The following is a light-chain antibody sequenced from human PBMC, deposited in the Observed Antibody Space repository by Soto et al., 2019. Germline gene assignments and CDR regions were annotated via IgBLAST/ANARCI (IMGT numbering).Light chain of an antibody. J-gene: IGKJ1*01. CDR2: KVS. CDR3: MQGISFT. CDR1: QSLVYSDGNTY. Sequence: VLTQSPLSLSVTLGQPASISCRSSQSLVYSDGNTYLNWFHQRPGQSPRRLIHKVSNRDSGVPDRFSGSGSDTDFTLSISRVEADDVGVFYCMQGISFTFGQGTKV. V-gene: IGKV2-30*01.